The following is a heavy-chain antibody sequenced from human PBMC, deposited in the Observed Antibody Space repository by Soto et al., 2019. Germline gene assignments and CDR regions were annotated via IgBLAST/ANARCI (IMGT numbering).Heavy chain of an antibody. V-gene: IGHV3-66*01. Sequence: GGSLRLSCAASGFTVSSNYMSWVRQAPGKGLEWVSVIYSGGSTYYADSVKGRFTISRDNSKNTLYLQMNSLRAEDTAVYYCASLTGTTAPWFDPWGQGTLVTVSS. J-gene: IGHJ5*02. D-gene: IGHD1-7*01. CDR1: GFTVSSNY. CDR2: IYSGGST. CDR3: ASLTGTTAPWFDP.